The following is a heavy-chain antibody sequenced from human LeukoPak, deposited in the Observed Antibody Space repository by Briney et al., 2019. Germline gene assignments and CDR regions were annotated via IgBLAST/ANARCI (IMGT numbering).Heavy chain of an antibody. CDR2: ISSSSSYI. D-gene: IGHD6-13*01. V-gene: IGHV3-21*01. CDR3: ARGKYSSSWDPSSDY. Sequence: GGSLRLSCAASGFTFSSYSTNWVRQAPGKGLEWVSSISSSSSYIYYADSVKGRFTISRDNAKNSLYLQMNSLRAEDTAVYYCARGKYSSSWDPSSDYWGQGTLVTVSS. CDR1: GFTFSSYS. J-gene: IGHJ4*02.